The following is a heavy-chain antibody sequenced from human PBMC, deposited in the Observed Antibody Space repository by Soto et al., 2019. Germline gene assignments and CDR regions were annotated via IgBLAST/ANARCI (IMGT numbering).Heavy chain of an antibody. CDR3: GFLSGWPIDY. Sequence: EVQLLESGGGLVQPGGSLRLSCAASGFTFSSYAMSWVRRAPGKGLEWVSAISGSGGSTYYADSVKGRFTISRDNSKNTLYLQMNSLRAEDTAVYYCGFLSGWPIDYWGQGTLVTVSS. V-gene: IGHV3-23*01. CDR2: ISGSGGST. CDR1: GFTFSSYA. J-gene: IGHJ4*02. D-gene: IGHD6-19*01.